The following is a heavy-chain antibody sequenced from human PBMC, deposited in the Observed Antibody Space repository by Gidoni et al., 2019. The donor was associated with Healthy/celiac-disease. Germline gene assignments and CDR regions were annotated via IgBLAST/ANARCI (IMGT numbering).Heavy chain of an antibody. J-gene: IGHJ4*02. Sequence: EVQLVESGGGLVQPGGSLSLSCAPSGFPFSSYEMNCVRQAPGKGLEWVSYISSSGSTIYYADSVKGRFTISRDNAKNSLYLQMNSLRAEDTAVYYCARDLFLLSSTITSYWGQGTLVTVSS. V-gene: IGHV3-48*03. CDR2: ISSSGSTI. CDR1: GFPFSSYE. CDR3: ARDLFLLSSTITSY. D-gene: IGHD3-10*01.